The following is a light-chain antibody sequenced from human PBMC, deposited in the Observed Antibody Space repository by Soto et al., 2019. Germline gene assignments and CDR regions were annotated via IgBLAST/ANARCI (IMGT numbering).Light chain of an antibody. CDR3: QQLSSYPFT. CDR2: AAS. V-gene: IGKV1-9*01. CDR1: QGISGY. Sequence: DIQLTQSPSFLSASVGDRVSITCRASQGISGYLAWYQQKPGKAPKLLIYAASTLQSGVPSRFSGSGSGTEFTLTIGSLQPEDFATYYCQQLSSYPFTFGPRTKVDIK. J-gene: IGKJ3*01.